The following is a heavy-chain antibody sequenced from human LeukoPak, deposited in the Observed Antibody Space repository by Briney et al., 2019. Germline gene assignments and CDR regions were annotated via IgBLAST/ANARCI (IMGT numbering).Heavy chain of an antibody. D-gene: IGHD5-18*01. J-gene: IGHJ4*02. V-gene: IGHV3-23*01. Sequence: PGGSLRLSCAASGFTFSSYSMNWVRQAPGKGLEWVSAISGSGGSTYYADSVKGRFTISRDNSKNTLYLQMNSLRAEDTAVYYCAKVGRKTAMVTDSIDYWGQGTLVTVSS. CDR1: GFTFSSYS. CDR3: AKVGRKTAMVTDSIDY. CDR2: ISGSGGST.